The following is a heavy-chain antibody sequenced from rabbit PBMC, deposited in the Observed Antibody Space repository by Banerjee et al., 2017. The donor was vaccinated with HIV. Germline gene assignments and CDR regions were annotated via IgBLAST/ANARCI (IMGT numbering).Heavy chain of an antibody. CDR1: GFSFSSSYW. Sequence: QSLEESGGDLVKPGASLTLTCTASGFSFSSSYWIYWVRQAPGKGLEWIACIDTSDGATYYASWAKGRFTISKTSSTTVTLQMTGLTVADTATYFCARERIAGRYFNLWGPGTLVTVS. J-gene: IGHJ4*01. V-gene: IGHV1S40*01. CDR2: IDTSDGAT. CDR3: ARERIAGRYFNL. D-gene: IGHD4-2*01.